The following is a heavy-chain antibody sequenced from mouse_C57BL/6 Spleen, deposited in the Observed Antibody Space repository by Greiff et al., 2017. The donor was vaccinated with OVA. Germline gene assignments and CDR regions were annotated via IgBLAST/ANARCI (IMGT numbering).Heavy chain of an antibody. D-gene: IGHD1-1*01. CDR1: GYTFTSYW. J-gene: IGHJ1*03. CDR3: ARRRVVGRED. Sequence: QVQLQQPGTELVKPGASVKLSCKASGYTFTSYWMHWVKQRPGQGLEWIGNINPSNGGTNYNEKFKSKATLTVDTSSSTAYMQLRRLTSADSAVFECARRRVVGREDGGKGTTGTVAA. V-gene: IGHV1-53*01. CDR2: INPSNGGT.